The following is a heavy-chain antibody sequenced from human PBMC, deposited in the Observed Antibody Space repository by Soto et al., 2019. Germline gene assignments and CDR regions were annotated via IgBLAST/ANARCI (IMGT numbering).Heavy chain of an antibody. V-gene: IGHV4-4*07. Sequence: PSETLSLTCTVSVASISGYYWRWIRKSAGKGLEWIGRIDATGTTDYDPSLKSRVMMSVDTSKKQFSLRLRSVTAADTAVYYCVREGKKTLRDWFDPWGQGISVTVS. CDR1: VASISGYY. CDR2: IDATGTT. J-gene: IGHJ5*02. D-gene: IGHD3-3*01. CDR3: VREGKKTLRDWFDP.